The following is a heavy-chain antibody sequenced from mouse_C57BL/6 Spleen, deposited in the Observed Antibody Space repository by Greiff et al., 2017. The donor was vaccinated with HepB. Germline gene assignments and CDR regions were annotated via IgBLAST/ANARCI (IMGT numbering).Heavy chain of an antibody. D-gene: IGHD2-4*01. V-gene: IGHV1-55*01. CDR2: IYPGSGST. CDR3: ARGGLRRLYAMDY. Sequence: QVQLQQSGAELVKPGASVKMSCKASGYTFTSYWITWVKQRPGQGLEWIGDIYPGSGSTNYNEKFKSKATLTVDTSSSTAYMQLSSLTSEDSAVYYGARGGLRRLYAMDYWGQGTSVTVSS. J-gene: IGHJ4*01. CDR1: GYTFTSYW.